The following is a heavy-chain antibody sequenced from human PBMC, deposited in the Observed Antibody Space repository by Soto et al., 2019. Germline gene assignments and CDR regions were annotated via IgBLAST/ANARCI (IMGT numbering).Heavy chain of an antibody. CDR1: GGSFSGYY. V-gene: IGHV4-34*01. Sequence: TSETLSLTCAVYGGSFSGYYWTWIRQPPGTGLEWIGEINHSGSTNYNPSLKSRVTISVDTSKNQFSLKLTSVAAADTAVYYCARDKITGLFDYWGQGTLVTVSS. D-gene: IGHD2-8*02. CDR3: ARDKITGLFDY. J-gene: IGHJ4*02. CDR2: INHSGST.